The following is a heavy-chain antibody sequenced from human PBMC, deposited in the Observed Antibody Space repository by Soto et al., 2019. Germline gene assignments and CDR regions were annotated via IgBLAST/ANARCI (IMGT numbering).Heavy chain of an antibody. CDR1: GFTFSSYW. CDR3: AGFCFEYSSSSGAFDI. J-gene: IGHJ3*02. V-gene: IGHV3-7*01. CDR2: IKQDGSEK. Sequence: GGSLRLSCAASGFTFSSYWMSWVRQAPGKGLEWVANIKQDGSEKYYVDSVKGRFTISRDNAKNSLYLQMNSLRAEDTAVYYCAGFCFEYSSSSGAFDIWGQGTMVTVSS. D-gene: IGHD6-6*01.